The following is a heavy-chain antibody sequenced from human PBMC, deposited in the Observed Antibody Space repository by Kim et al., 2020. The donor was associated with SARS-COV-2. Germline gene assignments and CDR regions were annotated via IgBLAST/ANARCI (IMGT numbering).Heavy chain of an antibody. CDR2: MYHSGST. J-gene: IGHJ6*02. D-gene: IGHD1-20*01. CDR1: GTSISGAYY. Sequence: SETLSLTCTVSGTSISGAYYWGWIRQPPGKGLEWIGSMYHSGSTYYNPSLKSRVTISIDTSRNQFSLNLISVTASDTAVYYCARSTVMYHWYDMGVWGQGITVIVSS. CDR3: ARSTVMYHWYDMGV. V-gene: IGHV4-38-2*02.